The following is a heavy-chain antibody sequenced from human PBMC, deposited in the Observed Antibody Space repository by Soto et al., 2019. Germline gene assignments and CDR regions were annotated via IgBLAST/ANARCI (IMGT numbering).Heavy chain of an antibody. J-gene: IGHJ4*02. D-gene: IGHD4-17*01. V-gene: IGHV4-59*01. CDR2: IYYSGST. Sequence: SEILSLTWTVSGCTISSYYGSWIRQPPGKGLEWIGYIYYSGSTNYNPSLKSRVTISVDTSKNQFSLKLSSVTAADTAVYYCARGHYGDSTFDYWGQGTLVTVSS. CDR3: ARGHYGDSTFDY. CDR1: GCTISSYY.